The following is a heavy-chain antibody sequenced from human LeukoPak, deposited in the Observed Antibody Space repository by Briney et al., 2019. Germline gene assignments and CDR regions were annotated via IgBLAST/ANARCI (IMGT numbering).Heavy chain of an antibody. Sequence: PSETLSLTCIVSGGSLNSPNYYWGWIRQPPGKGLEWVSFLSGSGGDTYYADSVKGRFTISRDNSKNTLYLQMNSLRADDTAVYYCAKPLAVVTSNYYGMDVWGQGTTVTVSS. CDR1: GGSLNSPNYY. D-gene: IGHD4-23*01. J-gene: IGHJ6*02. CDR2: LSGSGGDT. CDR3: AKPLAVVTSNYYGMDV. V-gene: IGHV3-23*01.